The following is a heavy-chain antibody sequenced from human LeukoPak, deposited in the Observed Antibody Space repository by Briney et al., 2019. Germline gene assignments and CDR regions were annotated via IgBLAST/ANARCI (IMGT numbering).Heavy chain of an antibody. CDR3: ARGADRFTSQPVDYGMDV. CDR2: ISSSGSTI. CDR1: GFTFSDYY. D-gene: IGHD2-2*01. Sequence: PGGSLRLSCAASGFTFSDYYMSWIRQAPGKGLEWVSYISSSGSTIYYADSVKGRFTISRDNAKNSLYLQMNSLRAEDTAVYYCARGADRFTSQPVDYGMDVWGQGTTVTVSS. J-gene: IGHJ6*02. V-gene: IGHV3-11*01.